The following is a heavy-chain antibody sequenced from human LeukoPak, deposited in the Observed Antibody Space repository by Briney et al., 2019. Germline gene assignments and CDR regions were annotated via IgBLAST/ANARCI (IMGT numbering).Heavy chain of an antibody. V-gene: IGHV3-23*01. CDR1: GFTFSSYA. J-gene: IGHJ3*02. CDR3: ARIEWERLGRAFDI. CDR2: IRDSGSST. Sequence: PTGGSLRLSCAASGFTFSSYAMSWVRQAPGKGLEWVSAIRDSGSSTHYADSVKGRFTISRDNSKNTLYLQMNSLRAEDMAVYYCARIEWERLGRAFDIWGQGTMVTVSS. D-gene: IGHD1-26*01.